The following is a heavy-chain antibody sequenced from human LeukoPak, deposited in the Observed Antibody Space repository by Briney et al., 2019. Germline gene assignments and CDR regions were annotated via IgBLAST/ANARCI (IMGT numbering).Heavy chain of an antibody. Sequence: SVKVSCKASGGTFSSYAISWVRQAPGQGLEWMGGIIPIFGTANYAQKFQGRVTITADESTSTAYMELSSLRSEDTAVYYCAKNRGAGSHYYYHMNVWGKGTTVTVSS. D-gene: IGHD1-26*01. V-gene: IGHV1-69*01. CDR1: GGTFSSYA. CDR2: IIPIFGTA. CDR3: AKNRGAGSHYYYHMNV. J-gene: IGHJ6*03.